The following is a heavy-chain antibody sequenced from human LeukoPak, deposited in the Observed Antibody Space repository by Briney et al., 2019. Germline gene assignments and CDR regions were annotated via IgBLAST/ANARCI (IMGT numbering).Heavy chain of an antibody. CDR3: ARVVQQLSTLDY. V-gene: IGHV1-24*01. D-gene: IGHD6-13*01. J-gene: IGHJ4*02. CDR1: GYTLTELS. Sequence: ASVKVSCKVSGYTLTELSMHWVRQAPGKGLEWMGGFDPEDGETIYAQKFQGRVTMTEDTSTDTAYMELSSLRSEDTAVYYCARVVQQLSTLDYWGQGTLVTVSS. CDR2: FDPEDGET.